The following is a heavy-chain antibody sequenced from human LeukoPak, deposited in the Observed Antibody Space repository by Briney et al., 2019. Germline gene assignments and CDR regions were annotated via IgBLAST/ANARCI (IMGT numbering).Heavy chain of an antibody. CDR3: ARGGSDGGDYSSFDI. CDR2: IYTSGST. Sequence: GGPLRLSCAASGXTVSNYYMSWVRQAPGQGLEWVSVIYTSGSTYDADSVRGRFTISRDKSKNTLYLQMNSLRAEDAAVYYCARGGSDGGDYSSFDIWGLGTMVTVSS. CDR1: GXTVSNYY. V-gene: IGHV3-66*01. J-gene: IGHJ3*02. D-gene: IGHD4-17*01.